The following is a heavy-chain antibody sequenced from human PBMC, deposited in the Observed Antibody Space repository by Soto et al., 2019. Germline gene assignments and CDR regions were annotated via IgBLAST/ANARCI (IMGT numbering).Heavy chain of an antibody. J-gene: IGHJ6*03. V-gene: IGHV3-23*01. D-gene: IGHD2-2*01. CDR2: ISGSGGST. Sequence: EVQLLESGGGLVQPGGSLRLSCAASGFTFSSYAMSWVRQAPGKGLEWVSAISGSGGSTYYADSVKGRFTISRDNSKNTLYLQMNSLRAEDTAVYYCAKDLGYCSSTSCPYYYYYMDVWGKGTTVTVSS. CDR1: GFTFSSYA. CDR3: AKDLGYCSSTSCPYYYYYMDV.